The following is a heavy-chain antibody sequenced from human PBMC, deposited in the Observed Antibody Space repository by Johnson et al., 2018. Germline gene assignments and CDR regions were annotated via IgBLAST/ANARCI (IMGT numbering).Heavy chain of an antibody. CDR2: ISYDGSNK. CDR1: GFTLSSYA. Sequence: QVQLVQSGGGVVQPGRSLRLSCAASGFTLSSYAMHWVRQAPGKGLEWVAVISYDGSNKYYADSVKGRFTISRDNSKNTLYLKMNSLRGEEPAVYYCGRDYRRITMVRGAEYFQHWGQGTLVTVSS. V-gene: IGHV3-30-3*01. CDR3: GRDYRRITMVRGAEYFQH. J-gene: IGHJ1*01. D-gene: IGHD3-10*01.